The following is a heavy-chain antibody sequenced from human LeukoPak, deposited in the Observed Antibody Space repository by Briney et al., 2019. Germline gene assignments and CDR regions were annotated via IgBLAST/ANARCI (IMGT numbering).Heavy chain of an antibody. CDR2: IIPIFGTA. CDR3: ARQLWFGEIDLIDYYYYMDV. D-gene: IGHD3-10*01. CDR1: GGTFNSHV. V-gene: IGHV1-69*06. Sequence: SVKVSCKASGGTFNSHVISWVRQAPGQGREWMGGIIPIFGTANYAQKFQGRVTITADKSTSTAYMELSSLRSEDTAVYYCARQLWFGEIDLIDYYYYMDVWGKGTTVTVSS. J-gene: IGHJ6*03.